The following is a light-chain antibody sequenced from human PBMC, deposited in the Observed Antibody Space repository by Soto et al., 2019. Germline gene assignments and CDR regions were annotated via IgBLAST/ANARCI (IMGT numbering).Light chain of an antibody. CDR3: QQYYTYWHM. CDR2: DAS. Sequence: DSQRSQSPSTLSASVGDRVIITCRASQSISDYLAWYQQKPGKAPKLLIYDASNLESGVPSTFSGSGSGTEFTLTISSLQPDDFATYYCQQYYTYWHMFGQGTKVDIK. J-gene: IGKJ1*01. CDR1: QSISDY. V-gene: IGKV1-5*01.